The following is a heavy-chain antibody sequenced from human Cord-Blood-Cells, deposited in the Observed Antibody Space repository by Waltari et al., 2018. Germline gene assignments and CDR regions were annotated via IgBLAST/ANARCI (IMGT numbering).Heavy chain of an antibody. D-gene: IGHD3-22*01. CDR3: ARGYYDSSAFDI. J-gene: IGHJ3*02. Sequence: QVQLVQSGAEVKKPGASVKVSCKASGYTFTSHELNWVRQATGQGLEWLGWMNPNSGNTGYAQKFQGRVTITRNTSISTAYMELSSLRSEDTAVYYCARGYYDSSAFDIWGQGTMVTVSS. CDR1: GYTFTSHE. V-gene: IGHV1-8*03. CDR2: MNPNSGNT.